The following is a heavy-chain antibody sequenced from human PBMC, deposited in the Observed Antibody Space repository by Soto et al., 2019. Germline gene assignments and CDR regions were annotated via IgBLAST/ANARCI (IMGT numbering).Heavy chain of an antibody. CDR1: GYTFTSYG. Sequence: ASAKVCCKASGYTFTSYGISWVRQAPGQGLEWMGWISAYNGNTNYAQKLQGRVTMTTDTSTSTAYMELRSLRSDDTAVYYCARDIAVAGTGYFQHWGQGTLVNVSS. D-gene: IGHD6-19*01. CDR3: ARDIAVAGTGYFQH. V-gene: IGHV1-18*01. J-gene: IGHJ1*01. CDR2: ISAYNGNT.